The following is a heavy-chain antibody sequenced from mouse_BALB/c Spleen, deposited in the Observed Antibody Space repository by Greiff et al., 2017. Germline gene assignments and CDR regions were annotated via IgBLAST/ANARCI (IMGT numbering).Heavy chain of an antibody. CDR2: IWGDGST. V-gene: IGHV2-6-7*01. Sequence: VKLMESGPGLVAPSQSLSITCTVSGFSLTGYGVNWVRQPPGKGLEWLGMIWGDGSTDYNSALKSRLSISKDNSKSQVFLKMNSLQTDDTARYYCARDQGYGNYFFDYWGQGTTLTVSS. CDR3: ARDQGYGNYFFDY. CDR1: GFSLTGYG. D-gene: IGHD2-10*02. J-gene: IGHJ2*01.